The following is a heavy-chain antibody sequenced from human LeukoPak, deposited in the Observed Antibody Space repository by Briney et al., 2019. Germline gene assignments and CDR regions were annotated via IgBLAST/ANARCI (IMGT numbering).Heavy chain of an antibody. J-gene: IGHJ6*03. CDR2: IYYSGST. D-gene: IGHD5-18*01. CDR1: GGSISSSSYY. Sequence: SETLSLTCTVSGGSISSSSYYWGWIRQPPGKGLEWIGSIYYSGSTYYNPSLKSRVTISVDTSKNQFSLKLSSVTAADTAVYYCAGLYGYKSVYYYVDVWGKGTTVTVSS. CDR3: AGLYGYKSVYYYVDV. V-gene: IGHV4-39*01.